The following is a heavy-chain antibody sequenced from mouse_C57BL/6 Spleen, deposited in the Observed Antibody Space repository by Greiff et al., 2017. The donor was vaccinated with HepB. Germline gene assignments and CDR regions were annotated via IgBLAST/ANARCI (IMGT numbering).Heavy chain of an antibody. Sequence: EVKLEESGPELVKPGASVKIPCKASGYTFTDYNMDWVKQSHGKSLEWIGDINPNNGGTIYNQKFKGKATLTVDKSSSTAYMALRSLTSENTAVYYCATVELDYYAMDYWGQGTSVTVSS. D-gene: IGHD1-1*02. CDR3: ATVELDYYAMDY. CDR2: INPNNGGT. J-gene: IGHJ4*01. CDR1: GYTFTDYN. V-gene: IGHV1-18*01.